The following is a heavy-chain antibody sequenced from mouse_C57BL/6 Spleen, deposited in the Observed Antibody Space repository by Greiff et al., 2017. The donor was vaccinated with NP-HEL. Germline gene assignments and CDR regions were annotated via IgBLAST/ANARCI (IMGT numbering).Heavy chain of an antibody. V-gene: IGHV5-9*01. CDR2: ISGGGGNT. Sequence: EVQLVESGGGLVKPGGSLKLSCAASGFTFSSYTMSWVRQTPEKRLEWVATISGGGGNTYYPDSVKGRFTISRDNAKNTLYLQMSSLRSEDTALYYCARRNYYGSSPWFAYWGKGTLVTVSA. CDR3: ARRNYYGSSPWFAY. D-gene: IGHD1-1*01. CDR1: GFTFSSYT. J-gene: IGHJ3*01.